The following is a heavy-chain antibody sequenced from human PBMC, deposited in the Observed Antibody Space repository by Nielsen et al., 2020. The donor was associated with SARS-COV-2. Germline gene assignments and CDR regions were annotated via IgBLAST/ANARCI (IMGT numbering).Heavy chain of an antibody. D-gene: IGHD1-26*01. Sequence: SYTLSLTCAVSGGSISSSTWWSWIRQPPGKALARFGGIYPSGNSNYNPSLKNRVTISVDKSQNQFSLRVTSVTAADTAVYYCAKLLTDSGSYFRFDPWGQGTLVTVSS. CDR2: IYPSGNS. V-gene: IGHV4-4*02. CDR1: GGSISSSTW. J-gene: IGHJ5*02. CDR3: AKLLTDSGSYFRFDP.